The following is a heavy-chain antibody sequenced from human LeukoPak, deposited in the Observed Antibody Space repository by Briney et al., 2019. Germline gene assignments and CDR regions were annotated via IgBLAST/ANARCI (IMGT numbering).Heavy chain of an antibody. Sequence: GESLKISCEGSGYSFSTYWIGWVRQMPGRGLVWMWIIYPGDSETRYSPSFRGQVTISADKSINTAYLQWTSRKASDTAMYYCARHGNLRELRDDYWGQGTLVTVSS. J-gene: IGHJ4*02. CDR2: IYPGDSET. CDR1: GYSFSTYW. CDR3: ARHGNLRELRDDY. D-gene: IGHD3-16*01. V-gene: IGHV5-51*01.